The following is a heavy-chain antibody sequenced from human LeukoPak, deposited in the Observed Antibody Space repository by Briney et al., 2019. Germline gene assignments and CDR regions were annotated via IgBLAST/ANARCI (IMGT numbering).Heavy chain of an antibody. V-gene: IGHV3-21*04. J-gene: IGHJ4*02. Sequence: GGSLRLSCAASGFTFSSYSMNWVRQAPGKGLEWVPSISSSSSYIYYADSVKGRFTISRDNSNNTLYLQMHNLRADDTAVYYCAKLLEYWGQGTLVIVSS. CDR2: ISSSSSYI. CDR1: GFTFSSYS. D-gene: IGHD4-23*01. CDR3: AKLLEY.